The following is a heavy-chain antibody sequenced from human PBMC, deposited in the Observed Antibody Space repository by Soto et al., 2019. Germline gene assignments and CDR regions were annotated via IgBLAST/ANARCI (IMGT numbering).Heavy chain of an antibody. CDR3: ARGRYCSSTSCYYYGMDV. CDR2: IIPIFGTA. V-gene: IGHV1-69*13. D-gene: IGHD2-2*01. CDR1: GGTFSSYA. J-gene: IGHJ6*02. Sequence: ASVKVSCKASGGTFSSYAISWVRQAPGQGLEWMGGIIPIFGTANYAQKFQGRVTITADESTSTAYMELSSLRSEDTAVYYCARGRYCSSTSCYYYGMDVWGQGTTVTVSS.